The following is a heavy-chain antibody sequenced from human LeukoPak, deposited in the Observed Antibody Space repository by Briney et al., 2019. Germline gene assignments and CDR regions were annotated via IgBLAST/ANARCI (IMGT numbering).Heavy chain of an antibody. J-gene: IGHJ3*01. CDR3: ARDGWQQLSISFDV. D-gene: IGHD6-13*01. CDR1: GDTSSHY. Sequence: ASVTVSCQASGDTSSHYIHWVRQAPGQGLEWMGIINPNGGSTTYAQKFQGRVTMTRDTSTSTVYMELSSLRSEDTAVYYCARDGWQQLSISFDVWGQGTMVTVSS. V-gene: IGHV1-46*01. CDR2: INPNGGST.